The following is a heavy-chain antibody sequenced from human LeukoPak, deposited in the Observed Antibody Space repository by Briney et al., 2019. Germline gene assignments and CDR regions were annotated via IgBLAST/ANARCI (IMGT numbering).Heavy chain of an antibody. D-gene: IGHD2-8*01. CDR3: ASYDTNGHFDY. J-gene: IGHJ4*02. V-gene: IGHV4-59*01. CDR1: GGSISSYY. CDR2: IYYTGTT. Sequence: PSQTLSLTCTVSGGSISSYYWSWIRQPPGKGLEWIGYIYYTGTTKYNPSLKSRVTISVDTSKNQFSLKLSSVTAADTAVYHCASYDTNGHFDYWGQGILDTVSS.